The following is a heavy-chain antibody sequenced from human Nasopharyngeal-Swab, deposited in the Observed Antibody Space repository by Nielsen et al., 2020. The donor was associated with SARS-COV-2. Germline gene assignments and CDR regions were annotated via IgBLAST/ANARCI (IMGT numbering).Heavy chain of an antibody. CDR2: INDDGRDT. V-gene: IGHV3-74*01. CDR1: GFTFSSYW. Sequence: GESLKISCAASGFTFSSYWMHWVRQAPGKGLVWVSRINDDGRDTIYADSVKGRFTISRDNSKNTLYLQMNSLRADDTAVYLCVKDWRYGGGYWGQGTLVTVSS. CDR3: VKDWRYGGGY. D-gene: IGHD4/OR15-4a*01. J-gene: IGHJ4*02.